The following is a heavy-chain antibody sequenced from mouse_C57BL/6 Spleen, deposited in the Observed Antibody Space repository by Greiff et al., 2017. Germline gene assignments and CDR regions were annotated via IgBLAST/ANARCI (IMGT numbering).Heavy chain of an antibody. D-gene: IGHD1-1*01. CDR1: GFTFSSYA. Sequence: TFVASGGGLVQPGGSLKLSCAASGFTFSSYAMSWVRQTPEKRLEWVATISDGGSYTYYPDNVKGRFTISRDNAKNNLYLQMSHLKSEDTAMYYCARDYYGSSSWFAYWGQGTLVTVSA. J-gene: IGHJ3*01. CDR2: ISDGGSYT. CDR3: ARDYYGSSSWFAY. V-gene: IGHV5-4*03.